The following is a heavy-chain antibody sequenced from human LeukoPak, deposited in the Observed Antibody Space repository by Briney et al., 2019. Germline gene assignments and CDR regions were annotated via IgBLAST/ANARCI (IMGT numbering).Heavy chain of an antibody. V-gene: IGHV3-48*01. J-gene: IGHJ4*02. CDR3: ARLGVDDFWSVDY. Sequence: GGSLRLSCAASGLTFSSYSMNWVRQAPGKGLEWVSYISSSSSTIYYADSVKGRFTISRDNAKNSLYLQMNSLRAEDTAVYYCARLGVDDFWSVDYWGQGTLVTVSS. CDR1: GLTFSSYS. D-gene: IGHD3-3*01. CDR2: ISSSSSTI.